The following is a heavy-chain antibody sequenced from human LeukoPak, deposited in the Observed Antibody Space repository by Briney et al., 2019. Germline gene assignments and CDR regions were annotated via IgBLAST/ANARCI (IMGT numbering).Heavy chain of an antibody. CDR1: GYTFTSYD. V-gene: IGHV1-8*01. CDR3: ARDRGSNYLIEY. D-gene: IGHD4-11*01. CDR2: MNPNSGNT. Sequence: ASVKVSCKASGYTFTSYDINWVRQATGQGLEWMGWMNPNSGNTGYAQKFQGRVTMTRNTSISTAYMELSSLRSDDTAVYYCARDRGSNYLIEYWGQGTLVTVSS. J-gene: IGHJ4*02.